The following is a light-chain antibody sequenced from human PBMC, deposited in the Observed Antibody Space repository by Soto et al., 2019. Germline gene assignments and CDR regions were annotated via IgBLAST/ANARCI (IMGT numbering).Light chain of an antibody. CDR3: QHRSK. Sequence: EIVLTQSPATVSLSPGERATLSCRASQSVTTYLAWYQQNPGQAPRLLVYGASNRATGIPARFSGSGSGTDFTLSIASLEPEDSAAYYCQHRSKFGGGTKVEIK. V-gene: IGKV3-11*01. J-gene: IGKJ4*02. CDR2: GAS. CDR1: QSVTTY.